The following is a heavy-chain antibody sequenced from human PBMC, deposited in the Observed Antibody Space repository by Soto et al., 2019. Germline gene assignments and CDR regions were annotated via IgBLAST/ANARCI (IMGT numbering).Heavy chain of an antibody. CDR3: AKDLSWDKFFYYYYGMDV. D-gene: IGHD1-26*01. Sequence: PGGSLRLSCAASGFTFSSYAMSWVRQAPGKGLEWVSVISGSGGSTYYADSVKGRFTISRDNSKNTLYLQMNSLRAEDTAVYYCAKDLSWDKFFYYYYGMDVWGQGTTVTVSS. CDR1: GFTFSSYA. J-gene: IGHJ6*02. V-gene: IGHV3-23*01. CDR2: ISGSGGST.